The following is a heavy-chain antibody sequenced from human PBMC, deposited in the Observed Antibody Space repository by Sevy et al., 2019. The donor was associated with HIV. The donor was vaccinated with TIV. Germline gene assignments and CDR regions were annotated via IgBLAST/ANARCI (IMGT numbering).Heavy chain of an antibody. CDR3: ATHTIDSTSVWYFDL. CDR1: GFTFSSYA. J-gene: IGHJ2*01. V-gene: IGHV3-30*04. CDR2: ISYDGSNK. D-gene: IGHD3-22*01. Sequence: GGSLRLSCAASGFTFSSYAMHWVRQAPGKGLEWVAVISYDGSNKYYADSVKGRFTISRDNSKITLYLQMNSLRAEDTAVYYCATHTIDSTSVWYFDLWGRGTLVTVSS.